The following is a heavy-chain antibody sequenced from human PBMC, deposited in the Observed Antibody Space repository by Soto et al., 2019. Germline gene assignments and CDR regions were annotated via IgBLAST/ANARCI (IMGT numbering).Heavy chain of an antibody. CDR2: IYYSGST. D-gene: IGHD1-26*01. J-gene: IGHJ3*02. CDR1: GGSISSYS. V-gene: IGHV4-59*01. Sequence: SETLSLTCAVSGGSISSYSWSWIRQPPGKGLEWIGYIYYSGSTNYNPSLRSRASISVDTSKNHLSLKLSSVTAADTAVYYCARYSLGAFDIWGQGTMVTV. CDR3: ARYSLGAFDI.